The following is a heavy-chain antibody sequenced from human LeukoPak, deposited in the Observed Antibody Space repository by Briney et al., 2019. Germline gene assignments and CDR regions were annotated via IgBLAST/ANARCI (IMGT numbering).Heavy chain of an antibody. D-gene: IGHD4-23*01. CDR3: ARRELRWYFDY. J-gene: IGHJ4*02. CDR2: INHSGST. V-gene: IGHV4-34*01. Sequence: SETLSLTCAVYGGSFSGYYWSWIRQPPGKGLEWIGEINHSGSTNYNPSLKSRVTISVDTSKNQFSLKLSSVTAADTAVYYCARRELRWYFDYWGQGTLVTVSS. CDR1: GGSFSGYY.